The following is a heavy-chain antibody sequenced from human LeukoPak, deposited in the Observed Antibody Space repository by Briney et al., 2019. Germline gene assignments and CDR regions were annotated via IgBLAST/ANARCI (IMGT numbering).Heavy chain of an antibody. J-gene: IGHJ3*02. CDR2: IYTSGST. CDR3: ARSLDYYDSSGYSGAFDI. V-gene: IGHV4-61*02. Sequence: PSQTLSLTCTVSGGSISSGSYYWSWTRQPAGKGLEWIGRIYTSGSTNYNPSLKSRVTISVDTSKNQFSLKLSSVTAADTAVYYCARSLDYYDSSGYSGAFDIWGQGTMVTVSS. D-gene: IGHD3-22*01. CDR1: GGSISSGSYY.